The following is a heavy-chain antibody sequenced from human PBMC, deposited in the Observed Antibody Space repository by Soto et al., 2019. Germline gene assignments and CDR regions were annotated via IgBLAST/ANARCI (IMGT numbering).Heavy chain of an antibody. CDR3: ARPSGSYRYYFDY. D-gene: IGHD1-26*01. V-gene: IGHV4-39*01. Sequence: SETLSLTCTVSGGSISSSSYYWGWIRQPPGKGLEWIGSIYYSGSTYYNPSLKSRVTISVDTSKNQFSLKLSSVTAADTAVYYCARPSGSYRYYFDYWGQGTLVPVSS. CDR2: IYYSGST. J-gene: IGHJ4*02. CDR1: GGSISSSSYY.